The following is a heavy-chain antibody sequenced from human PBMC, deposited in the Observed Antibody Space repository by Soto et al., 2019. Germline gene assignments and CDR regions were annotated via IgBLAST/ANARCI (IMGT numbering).Heavy chain of an antibody. V-gene: IGHV1-18*01. CDR3: ARVDSSSWDNWSDP. D-gene: IGHD6-13*01. J-gene: IGHJ5*02. CDR2: ISAYNGNT. Sequence: ASVKVSCKASGYTFTSYGISWVRQAPGQGLEWMGWISAYNGNTNYAQKLQGRVTMTTDTSTSTAYMELRSLRSDDTAVYYCARVDSSSWDNWSDPWGQGTLVTVSS. CDR1: GYTFTSYG.